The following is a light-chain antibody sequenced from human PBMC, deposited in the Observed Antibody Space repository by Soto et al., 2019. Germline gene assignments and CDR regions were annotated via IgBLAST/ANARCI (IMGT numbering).Light chain of an antibody. CDR1: QSINNY. J-gene: IGKJ4*01. Sequence: DIQMTQSPSSLSASLGDRVTITCRASQSINNYLSWFQQKPGKAPKLLIFTASTLQSGVPSRFSGSGSGTDFTLTITNLQPEDFATYYCHQNYGTPLTFGGGTKVEIK. CDR3: HQNYGTPLT. CDR2: TAS. V-gene: IGKV1-39*01.